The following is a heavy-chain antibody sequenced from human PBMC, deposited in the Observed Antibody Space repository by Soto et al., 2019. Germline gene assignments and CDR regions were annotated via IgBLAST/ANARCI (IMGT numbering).Heavy chain of an antibody. CDR1: GHTFTGHH. Sequence: QVQMVQSGAEVKKPGASVKVSCKASGHTFTGHHMHWVRQAPGQGLEWMGLIDLDIGDTKYAQKFQGRVPSTSDTISNTAYMELRGLSSDDTAVYYCALEPTGTAGFDYWGQGTLVTGSS. CDR3: ALEPTGTAGFDY. J-gene: IGHJ4*02. D-gene: IGHD2-21*02. V-gene: IGHV1-2*02. CDR2: IDLDIGDT.